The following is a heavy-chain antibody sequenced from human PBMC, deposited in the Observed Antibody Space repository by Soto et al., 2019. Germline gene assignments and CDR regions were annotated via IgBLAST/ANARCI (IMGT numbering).Heavy chain of an antibody. Sequence: PSETLSLTCTVSGGSISSNYWTWIRQPPGKGLEWIGYVYNSGSTNYNPSLKSRVTISEDTSKSQFSLKVNSMTAADTAVYYCARYRREAVAGYTLDNWGLVILVTVSS. CDR1: GGSISSNY. CDR2: VYNSGST. D-gene: IGHD6-13*01. CDR3: ARYRREAVAGYTLDN. V-gene: IGHV4-59*01. J-gene: IGHJ4*02.